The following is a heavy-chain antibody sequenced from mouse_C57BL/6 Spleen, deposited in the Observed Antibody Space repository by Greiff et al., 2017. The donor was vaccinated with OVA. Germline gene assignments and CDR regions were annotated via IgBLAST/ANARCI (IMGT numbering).Heavy chain of an antibody. CDR1: GFNIKNTY. V-gene: IGHV14-3*01. J-gene: IGHJ1*03. CDR3: AISGTGDWYFDV. Sequence: EVKLVESVAELVRPGASVKLSCTASGFNIKNTYMHWVKQRPEQGLEWIGRIDPANGNTKYAPKFQGKATITADTSSNTAYLQLSSLTSEDTAIYYCAISGTGDWYFDVWGTGTTVTVSS. D-gene: IGHD4-1*01. CDR2: IDPANGNT.